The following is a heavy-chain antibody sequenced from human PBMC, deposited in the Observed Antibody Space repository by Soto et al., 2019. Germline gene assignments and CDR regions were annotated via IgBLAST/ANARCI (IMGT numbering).Heavy chain of an antibody. V-gene: IGHV3-74*01. D-gene: IGHD3-16*01. Sequence: EVQLVESGGGLVQPGGSLRLSCAASGFTFSNYWMHWVRQAPGKGPVWVSRINTDGSTTNYADSVKGRFTISRDNAKNTVYLQTNSLGAEDTAVYYCARDLGGCASRWGQGTLVTVSS. J-gene: IGHJ4*02. CDR1: GFTFSNYW. CDR2: INTDGSTT. CDR3: ARDLGGCASR.